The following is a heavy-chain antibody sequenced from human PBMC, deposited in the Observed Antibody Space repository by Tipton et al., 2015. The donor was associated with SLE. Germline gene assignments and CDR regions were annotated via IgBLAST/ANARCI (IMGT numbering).Heavy chain of an antibody. CDR2: ISSSGSTI. J-gene: IGHJ4*02. Sequence: QLVQSGGGLVQPGGSLRLSCAASGFTFSSYEMNWVRQAPGKGLEWVSYISSSGSTIYYADSVKGRFTISRDNAKNSLYLQMNSLRAEDTAVYYCASKTGASTVIGVWGQGTLVTVSS. D-gene: IGHD3-16*02. CDR3: ASKTGASTVIGV. V-gene: IGHV3-48*03. CDR1: GFTFSSYE.